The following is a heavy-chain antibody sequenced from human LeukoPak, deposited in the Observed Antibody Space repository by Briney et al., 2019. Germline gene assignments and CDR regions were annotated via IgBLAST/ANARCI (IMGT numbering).Heavy chain of an antibody. CDR1: GYSISSGYY. V-gene: IGHV4-38-2*02. CDR3: AREADTAFDP. D-gene: IGHD5-18*01. Sequence: SETLSLTCTVSGYSISSGYYWGWIRQPPGKGLEWIGSIYHSGSTYYNPSLKSRVTISVDTSKNQFFLRLSSVTAADTAVYYCAREADTAFDPWGQGTLVTVSS. CDR2: IYHSGST. J-gene: IGHJ5*02.